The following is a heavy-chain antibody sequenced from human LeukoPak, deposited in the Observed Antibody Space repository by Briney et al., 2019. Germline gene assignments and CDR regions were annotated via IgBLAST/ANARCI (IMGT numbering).Heavy chain of an antibody. Sequence: GGSLRRSCAASGFTFSSYEMNWVRQAPGKGLEWVSYISSTGSTIYYADSVKGRFTISRDNAKNSLYLQMNSLRAEDTAVYYCASWLRYYYYGMDVWGKGTTVTVSS. D-gene: IGHD3-16*01. CDR3: ASWLRYYYYGMDV. J-gene: IGHJ6*04. CDR1: GFTFSSYE. V-gene: IGHV3-48*03. CDR2: ISSTGSTI.